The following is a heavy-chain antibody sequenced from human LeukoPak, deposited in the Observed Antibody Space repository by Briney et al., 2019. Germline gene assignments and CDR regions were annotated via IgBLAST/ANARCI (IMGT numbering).Heavy chain of an antibody. CDR1: GYTLTELS. J-gene: IGHJ4*02. Sequence: ASVKVSCKVSGYTLTELSMHWVRQALGKGLEWMGGFDPEDGETIYAQKFQGRVTMTEDTSTDTAYMELSSLRSEDTAVYYCATHCTNGVCYNFGVFDYWGQGTLVTVSS. CDR3: ATHCTNGVCYNFGVFDY. D-gene: IGHD2-8*01. V-gene: IGHV1-24*01. CDR2: FDPEDGET.